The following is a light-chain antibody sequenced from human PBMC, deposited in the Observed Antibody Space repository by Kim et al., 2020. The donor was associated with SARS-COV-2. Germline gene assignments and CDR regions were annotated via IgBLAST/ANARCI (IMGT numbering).Light chain of an antibody. CDR2: DVS. V-gene: IGLV2-11*01. Sequence: QSALTQPRSVSGSPGQLVTISCTGTSSDVGGYNFVSWYQQHPGKAPKFMIYDVSKRPSGVPDRFSGSKSGNTASLTISGLRSEDEADYYCCSYAGSYTYVCVTETKVTLL. CDR1: SSDVGGYNF. J-gene: IGLJ1*01. CDR3: CSYAGSYTYV.